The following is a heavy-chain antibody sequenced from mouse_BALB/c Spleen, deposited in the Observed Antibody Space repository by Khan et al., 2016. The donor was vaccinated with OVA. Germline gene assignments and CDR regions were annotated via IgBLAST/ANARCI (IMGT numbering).Heavy chain of an antibody. CDR3: TRSGYGTFAY. CDR1: GYTFTSYY. CDR2: INPSTGRT. Sequence: QVQLKQSGAELVKPGASVRLSCKASGYTFTSYYLYWVKQRPGHGLEWIGDINPSTGRTNFNEKFKSKATLTVDKSSSTAYMQLSSLTSEDSAVYYCTRSGYGTFAYWGQGTLVTVS. V-gene: IGHV1S81*02. J-gene: IGHJ3*01. D-gene: IGHD2-1*01.